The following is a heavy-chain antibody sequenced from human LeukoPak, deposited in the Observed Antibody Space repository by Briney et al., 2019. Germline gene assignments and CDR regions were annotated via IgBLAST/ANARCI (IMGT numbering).Heavy chain of an antibody. D-gene: IGHD2-21*02. CDR1: GHCVSSNSAA. Sequence: SQTLSLTCAMSGHCVSSNSAALNWIRQSPSRGLEWLVRTYYRSKWYNDYAVSVKSRITINPDTSKNQFSLQLNSVTPEDTAVYYCARDGYCGGDCYTNYFDYWGQGTLVTVSS. V-gene: IGHV6-1*01. CDR3: ARDGYCGGDCYTNYFDY. CDR2: TYYRSKWYN. J-gene: IGHJ4*02.